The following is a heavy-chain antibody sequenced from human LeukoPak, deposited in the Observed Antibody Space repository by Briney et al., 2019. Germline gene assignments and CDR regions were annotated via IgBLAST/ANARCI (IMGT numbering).Heavy chain of an antibody. J-gene: IGHJ5*02. CDR2: IYPGDSDT. Sequence: NPGESLKISGKSSGYSFTSYWSCWVRQMPGKGLEWMGIIYPGDSDTRYSPSFQGQLTSSADKSISTAYLQWSSLKASDTAMYYCARTEGRRHWFERGRQGTLVTVSS. V-gene: IGHV5-51*01. CDR1: GYSFTSYW. CDR3: ARTEGRRHWFER.